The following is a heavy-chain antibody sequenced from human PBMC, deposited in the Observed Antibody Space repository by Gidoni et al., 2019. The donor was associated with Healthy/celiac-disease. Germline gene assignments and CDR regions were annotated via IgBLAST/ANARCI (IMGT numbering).Heavy chain of an antibody. J-gene: IGHJ6*02. CDR2: IKQDGSEK. CDR1: GFTFSSYW. D-gene: IGHD1-26*01. Sequence: EVQLVESGGGLVQPGGSLRLSCAASGFTFSSYWMSWVRQAPGKGLEWVANIKQDGSEKYYVDSVKGRFTISRDNAKNSLYLQMNSLRAEDTAVYYCARLVGATMLYYYYGMDVWGQGTTVTVSS. CDR3: ARLVGATMLYYYYGMDV. V-gene: IGHV3-7*05.